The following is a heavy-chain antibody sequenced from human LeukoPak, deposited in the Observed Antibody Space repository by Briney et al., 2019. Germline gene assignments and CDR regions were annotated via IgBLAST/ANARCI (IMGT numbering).Heavy chain of an antibody. CDR3: ARTTTPGDFDY. CDR1: GGTFTSYA. CDR2: IIPIFGTA. J-gene: IGHJ4*02. D-gene: IGHD4-17*01. V-gene: IGHV1-69*13. Sequence: VASVTVSFTASGGTFTSYAISWVRQAPGQGLEWMGGIIPIFGTANYAQKFQGRVTITADESTSTAYMELSSLRSEDTAVYYCARTTTPGDFDYWGQGTLVTVSS.